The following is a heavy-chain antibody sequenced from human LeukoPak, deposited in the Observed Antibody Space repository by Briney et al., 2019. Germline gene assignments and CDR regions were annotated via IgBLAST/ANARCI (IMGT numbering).Heavy chain of an antibody. CDR1: GFTVSSNY. Sequence: PGGSLRLSCAASGFTVSSNYMSWVRQAPGKGLEWVSVINSGGSTYYADSVKGRFTISRDNSKNTLYLQMNSLRAEDTAVYYCAKWYCSSTSCYNHWFDPWGQGTLVTVSS. CDR3: AKWYCSSTSCYNHWFDP. V-gene: IGHV3-53*01. D-gene: IGHD2-2*02. J-gene: IGHJ5*02. CDR2: INSGGST.